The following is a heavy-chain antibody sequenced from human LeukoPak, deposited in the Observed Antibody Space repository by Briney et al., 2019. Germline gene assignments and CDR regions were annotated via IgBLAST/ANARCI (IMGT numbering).Heavy chain of an antibody. J-gene: IGHJ4*02. CDR2: IRSKDHGGTT. D-gene: IGHD4-23*01. Sequence: SGGSLRLSCTASGFTFGDYALSWFRQAPGKGLELLSFIRSKDHGGTTEYAASVKGRFTISRDDSNSIAYLQMNSLIIEDTAVYFCTRDPHYYHGNPHDFWGQGTRVTVSS. CDR1: GFTFGDYA. V-gene: IGHV3-49*03. CDR3: TRDPHYYHGNPHDF.